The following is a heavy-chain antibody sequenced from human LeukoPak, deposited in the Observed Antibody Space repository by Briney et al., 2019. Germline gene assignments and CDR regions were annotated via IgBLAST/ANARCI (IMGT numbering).Heavy chain of an antibody. CDR1: GFTFSSYA. CDR3: AKDSTYWSGGSCYSMFDY. V-gene: IGHV3-23*01. Sequence: GGSLRLSCAASGFTFSSYAMSWVRQAPGKGLEWVSAISGCGGSTYYADSVKGRFTMSRDNSKHTLYLQMNSLRAEDTAVYYCAKDSTYWSGGSCYSMFDYWGQGTLVTVSS. CDR2: ISGCGGST. J-gene: IGHJ4*02. D-gene: IGHD2-15*01.